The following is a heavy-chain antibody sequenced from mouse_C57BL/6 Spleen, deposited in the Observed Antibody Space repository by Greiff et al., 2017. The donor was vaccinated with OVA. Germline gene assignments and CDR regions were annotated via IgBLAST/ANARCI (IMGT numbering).Heavy chain of an antibody. V-gene: IGHV1-80*01. Sequence: VQLQQSGAELVKPGASVKISCKASGYAFSSYWMNWVKQRPGKGLEWIGQIYPGDGDTNYNGKFKGKATLTADKSSSTAYMQLSSLTSEDSAVYFCARGGYYYGSRDYWGQGTTLTVSS. D-gene: IGHD1-1*01. CDR2: IYPGDGDT. CDR3: ARGGYYYGSRDY. J-gene: IGHJ2*01. CDR1: GYAFSSYW.